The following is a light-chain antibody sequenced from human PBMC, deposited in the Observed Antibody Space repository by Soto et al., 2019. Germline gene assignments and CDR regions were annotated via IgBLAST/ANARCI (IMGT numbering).Light chain of an antibody. CDR2: AAT. V-gene: IGKV1-27*01. J-gene: IGKJ3*01. CDR1: QGIAIY. Sequence: DFQLTQSPSSLSASVGDRVTITCRASQGIAIYLAWYHKKPGQPPKLLIYAATILQSGVPSRFSGSRFDTDFSLPISGLQPEDGASYYCQNYNKAPFTFGPGTKVDFK. CDR3: QNYNKAPFT.